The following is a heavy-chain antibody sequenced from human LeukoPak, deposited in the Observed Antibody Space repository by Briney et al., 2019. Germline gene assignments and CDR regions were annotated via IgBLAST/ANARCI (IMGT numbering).Heavy chain of an antibody. Sequence: LSETLSHTCAVSGGSPRGNYWSWGRHPPREGLGRRGEINHGGGADYTAPLMCRATIPVDTSKTKFYLRWSSVTAAATAMYYFAPRGDIEHSDGYGKWFDPWGQGTRVTVSS. J-gene: IGHJ5*02. V-gene: IGHV4-34*01. CDR2: INHGGGA. CDR1: GGSPRGNY. CDR3: APRGDIEHSDGYGKWFDP. D-gene: IGHD5-18*01.